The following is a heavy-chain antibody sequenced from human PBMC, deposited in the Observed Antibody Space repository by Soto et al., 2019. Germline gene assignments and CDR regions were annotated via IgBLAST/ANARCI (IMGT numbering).Heavy chain of an antibody. CDR3: AKDGDTAMVTSYYFDN. CDR2: ITWDGSST. D-gene: IGHD5-18*01. CDR1: GFTFDDYT. Sequence: GGSLRLSCAASGFTFDDYTMYWVRQGPGKGLEWVSLITWDGSSTYYADSVKGRFTISRDNSKNSLYLQMNSLRADDTAFYFCAKDGDTAMVTSYYFDNWGQGTLVTVSS. V-gene: IGHV3-43*01. J-gene: IGHJ4*02.